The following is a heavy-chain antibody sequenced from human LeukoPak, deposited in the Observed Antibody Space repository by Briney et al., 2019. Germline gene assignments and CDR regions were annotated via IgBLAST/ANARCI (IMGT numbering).Heavy chain of an antibody. V-gene: IGHV4-34*01. J-gene: IGHJ4*02. CDR1: GGSFSGYY. CDR3: ARGDPNYYFDY. CDR2: INHSGST. D-gene: IGHD4/OR15-4a*01. Sequence: SETLFLTCAVYGGSFSGYYWSWIRQPPGKGLEWIGEINHSGSTNYNPSLKSRVTISVDTSKNQFSLKLSSVTAADTAVYYCARGDPNYYFDYWGQGTLVTVSS.